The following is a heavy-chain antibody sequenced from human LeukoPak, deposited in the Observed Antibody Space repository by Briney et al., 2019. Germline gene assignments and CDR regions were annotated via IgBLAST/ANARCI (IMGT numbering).Heavy chain of an antibody. CDR2: ISYDGSNK. D-gene: IGHD2-2*02. Sequence: GGSLRLSCAASGFTFSSYAMHWVRQAPGKGLEWVAVISYDGSNKYYADSVKGRFTISRDNSKNTLYLQMNSLRAEDTAVYYCAREGAVVVPAAIQGYYYYYYYMDVWGKGTTVTVSS. V-gene: IGHV3-30-3*01. CDR1: GFTFSSYA. J-gene: IGHJ6*03. CDR3: AREGAVVVPAAIQGYYYYYYYMDV.